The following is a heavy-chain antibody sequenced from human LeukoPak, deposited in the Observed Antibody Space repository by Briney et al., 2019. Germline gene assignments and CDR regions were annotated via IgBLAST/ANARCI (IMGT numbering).Heavy chain of an antibody. V-gene: IGHV4-34*01. CDR2: INHNGNT. Sequence: PSETLSLTCAVYGGSFSGYYWNWIRQPPGKGLEWIGEINHNGNTNYNPSLKSRVTISIDTSKIQFSLKLSSVTAADTAVYYCARQGLRIVWGQGTLVTVSS. J-gene: IGHJ4*02. CDR1: GGSFSGYY. D-gene: IGHD6-25*01. CDR3: ARQGLRIV.